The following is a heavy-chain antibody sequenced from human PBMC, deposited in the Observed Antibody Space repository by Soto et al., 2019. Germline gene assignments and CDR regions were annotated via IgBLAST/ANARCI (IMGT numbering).Heavy chain of an antibody. D-gene: IGHD6-13*01. V-gene: IGHV1-69*13. CDR3: ARVTGYSSSWYFPDDYYYYYGMDV. CDR1: GGTFSSYA. CDR2: IIPIFGTA. Sequence: ASVKVSCKASGGTFSSYAISWVRQAPGQGLEWMGGIIPIFGTANYAQKFQGRVTITADESTSTAYMELSSLRSEDTAVYYCARVTGYSSSWYFPDDYYYYYGMDVWGQGTTVTVSS. J-gene: IGHJ6*02.